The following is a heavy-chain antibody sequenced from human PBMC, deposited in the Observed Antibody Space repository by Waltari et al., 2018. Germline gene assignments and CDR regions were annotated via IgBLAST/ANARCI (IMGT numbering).Heavy chain of an antibody. J-gene: IGHJ5*02. D-gene: IGHD6-19*01. V-gene: IGHV4-30-4*01. Sequence: QVQLQESGPGLVKPSQTLSLTCTVAGGSISSGYYYWSWIRQPPGKGLEWIGYIYYSGSTYYNPSLKSRVTISVDTSKNQFSLKLSSVTAADTAVYYCARGPERLGWFDPWGQGTLVTVSS. CDR1: GGSISSGYYY. CDR3: ARGPERLGWFDP. CDR2: IYYSGST.